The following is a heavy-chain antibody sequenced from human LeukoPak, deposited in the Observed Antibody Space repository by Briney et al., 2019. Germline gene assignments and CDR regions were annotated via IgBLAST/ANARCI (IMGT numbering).Heavy chain of an antibody. CDR3: ARDRKDDSSGYPDY. V-gene: IGHV3-48*01. J-gene: IGHJ4*02. Sequence: GGSLRLSCAASGFTFSSYSMNWVRQAPGKGLEWVSYISSSSSTIYYADSVKGRFTISRDDAKNSLYLQMNSLRAEDTAVYYCARDRKDDSSGYPDYWGQGTLVTVSS. CDR2: ISSSSSTI. D-gene: IGHD3-22*01. CDR1: GFTFSSYS.